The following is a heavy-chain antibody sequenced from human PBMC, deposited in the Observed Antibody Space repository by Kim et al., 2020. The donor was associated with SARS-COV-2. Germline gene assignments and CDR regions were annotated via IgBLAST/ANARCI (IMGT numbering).Heavy chain of an antibody. Sequence: GGSLRLSCAGSGFIVSDHYMDWVRQAPGKGLEWVARSRNKADRYTTEYAASVKGRFTISRDDSKNSVYLQMNSLAAEDTAVYYCTRDIRVFRISYFDSWGQGTLVTVSS. V-gene: IGHV3-72*01. CDR3: TRDIRVFRISYFDS. J-gene: IGHJ4*02. CDR1: GFIVSDHY. CDR2: SRNKADRYTT. D-gene: IGHD1-20*01.